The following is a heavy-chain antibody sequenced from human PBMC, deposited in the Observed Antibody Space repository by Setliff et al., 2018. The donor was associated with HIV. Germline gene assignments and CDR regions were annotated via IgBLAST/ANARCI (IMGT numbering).Heavy chain of an antibody. CDR3: ARPRRVRSRAWYWFDI. CDR1: GGSISTSGPGYY. D-gene: IGHD6-19*01. J-gene: IGHJ5*02. V-gene: IGHV4-39*01. CDR2: VYYSGTT. Sequence: SETLSLTCIVSGGSISTSGPGYYWGWVRQPPGGGLEWIGSVYYSGTTYYNPSLKSRVTISVDTSKNQFSLNLFSVTAADTAVYYCARPRRVRSRAWYWFDIWGQGTLVTVSS.